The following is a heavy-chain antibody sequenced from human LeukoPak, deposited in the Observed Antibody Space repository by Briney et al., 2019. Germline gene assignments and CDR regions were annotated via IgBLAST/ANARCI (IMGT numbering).Heavy chain of an antibody. CDR3: ARLSLHCSGGSCYRGAFDS. CDR2: VYYSGVT. D-gene: IGHD2-15*01. J-gene: IGHJ4*02. V-gene: IGHV4-59*08. Sequence: SETXSLTCTVSGGSTGSDYWSWIXQPPGKGLEWIAYVYYSGVTSYNPSLKSRVAISIDTSKNQFSLNLSSVTAADTAVYYCARLSLHCSGGSCYRGAFDSWGQGTLVTVSS. CDR1: GGSTGSDY.